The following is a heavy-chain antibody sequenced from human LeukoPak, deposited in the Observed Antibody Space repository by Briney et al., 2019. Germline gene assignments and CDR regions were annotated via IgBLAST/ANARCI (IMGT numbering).Heavy chain of an antibody. V-gene: IGHV4-39*01. J-gene: IGHJ4*02. CDR2: IYYSGST. CDR3: ASRGNYYNYYFDY. D-gene: IGHD1-26*01. Sequence: SETLSLTCTVSGGSISSSSYYWGWIRQPPGKRLEWIGSIYYSGSTYYNPSLKSRVTISVDTSKNQFTLKLSSVTAADTAVYYCASRGNYYNYYFDYWGQGTLVTVSS. CDR1: GGSISSSSYY.